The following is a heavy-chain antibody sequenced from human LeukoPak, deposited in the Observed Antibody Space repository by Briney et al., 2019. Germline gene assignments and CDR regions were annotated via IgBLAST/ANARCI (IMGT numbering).Heavy chain of an antibody. V-gene: IGHV3-7*01. CDR1: GFTFSSYW. D-gene: IGHD5-24*01. Sequence: GGSLRLSCAASGFTFSSYWMSWVRQAPGKGLEWVANIKQDGSEKYYVDSVKGRFTISRDNAKNSLYLQMNSLRAEDTAVYYCARLPGQMATITLDYWGQGTLVTVSS. J-gene: IGHJ4*02. CDR2: IKQDGSEK. CDR3: ARLPGQMATITLDY.